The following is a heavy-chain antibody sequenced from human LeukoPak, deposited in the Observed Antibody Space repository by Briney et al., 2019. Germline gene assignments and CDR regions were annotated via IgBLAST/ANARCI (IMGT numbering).Heavy chain of an antibody. CDR1: GYTFTSYG. CDR3: ARVVRGSNYYYGMDV. J-gene: IGHJ6*02. V-gene: IGHV1-18*01. D-gene: IGHD3-10*02. Sequence: ASVKVSCKASGYTFTSYGISWVRQAPGQGLEWMGWISAYNGNTNYAQKLQGRVTMTTDTSTSTAYMELGSLRSDDTAVYYCARVVRGSNYYYGMDVWGQGTTVTVSS. CDR2: ISAYNGNT.